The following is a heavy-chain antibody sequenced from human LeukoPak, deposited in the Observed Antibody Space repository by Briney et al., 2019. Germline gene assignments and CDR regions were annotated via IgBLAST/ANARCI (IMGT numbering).Heavy chain of an antibody. CDR2: ISSSSSYI. CDR3: ARDLNTYYYGSGSYYGY. CDR1: GFTFSSYS. Sequence: GGSLRLSCAASGFTFSSYSMNWVRQAPGKGLEWVSSISSSSSYIYYADSVKGRFTISRDNAKNSLYLRMNSLRAEDTAVYYCARDLNTYYYGSGSYYGYWGQGTLVTVSS. J-gene: IGHJ4*02. V-gene: IGHV3-21*01. D-gene: IGHD3-10*01.